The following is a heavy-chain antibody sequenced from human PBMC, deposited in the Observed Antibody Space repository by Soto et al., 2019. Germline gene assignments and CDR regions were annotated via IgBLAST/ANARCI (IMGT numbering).Heavy chain of an antibody. CDR1: GFTFSSYW. CDR2: INSDGSST. D-gene: IGHD2-2*01. Sequence: GALRLSCAASGFTFSSYWMHWVRQAPGKGLVWVSRINSDGSSTSYADSPKGRFTTPSDNAKNTLYLQMNSLRAEDTAVYYCARAPVGYCSSTSCYDYWYFDLWGRGTLVTVSS. J-gene: IGHJ2*01. CDR3: ARAPVGYCSSTSCYDYWYFDL. V-gene: IGHV3-74*01.